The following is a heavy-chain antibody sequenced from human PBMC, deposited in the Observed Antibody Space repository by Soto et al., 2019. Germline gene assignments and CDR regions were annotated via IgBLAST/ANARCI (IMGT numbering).Heavy chain of an antibody. Sequence: QLQLQESGPGLVKPSETLSLTCTVSGGSISSSSSYWGWIRQPPGKGLEWIGSINYSGSTYYNPSLKSRIPISVDTSKNQFSLKLSSVTAADTAVYFCAKTGFWSGYRVVDCWGQGTLVTVSS. V-gene: IGHV4-39*01. D-gene: IGHD3-3*01. CDR1: GGSISSSSSY. J-gene: IGHJ4*02. CDR2: INYSGST. CDR3: AKTGFWSGYRVVDC.